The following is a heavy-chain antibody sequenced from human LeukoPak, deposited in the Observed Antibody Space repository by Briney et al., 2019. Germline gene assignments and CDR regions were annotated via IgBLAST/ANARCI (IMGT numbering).Heavy chain of an antibody. CDR3: ARESPYCSSTSCYHTVVSHYGMDD. D-gene: IGHD2-2*01. CDR1: GYTFTSYG. V-gene: IGHV1-18*01. J-gene: IGHJ6*02. Sequence: GASVKVSCKASGYTFTSYGISWVRQAPGQGLEWMGWISGNNGNTNYAQRLQGRVTMTTDTSTNTAYMELRSLRSDDTAVYYCARESPYCSSTSCYHTVVSHYGMDDWGQGTTVTVSS. CDR2: ISGNNGNT.